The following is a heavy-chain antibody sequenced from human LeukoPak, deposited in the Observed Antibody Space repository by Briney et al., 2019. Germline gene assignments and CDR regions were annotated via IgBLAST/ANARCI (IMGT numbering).Heavy chain of an antibody. CDR1: GYSISSNYY. Sequence: SETLSLTCTVSGYSISSNYYWGWIRQPPGKGLEWIGSIYHSGSTYYNPSLKSRVTISVDTSKNQFSLKLSSVTAADTAVYYCARAYYDFWSGYSYDAFDIWGQGTMVTVSS. D-gene: IGHD3-3*01. J-gene: IGHJ3*02. CDR3: ARAYYDFWSGYSYDAFDI. V-gene: IGHV4-38-2*02. CDR2: IYHSGST.